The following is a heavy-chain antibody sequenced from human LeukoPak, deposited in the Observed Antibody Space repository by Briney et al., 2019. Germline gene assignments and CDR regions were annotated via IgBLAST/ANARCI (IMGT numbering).Heavy chain of an antibody. V-gene: IGHV4-34*01. D-gene: IGHD1-14*01. CDR3: ARGDEPVYYYMDV. J-gene: IGHJ6*03. Sequence: SETLSLTCAVYGGSFSGYYWSWLRQPPGKGLEWVGEINHSGSTNYNPSLKSRVTISLDTSKNQFSLKLSSVTAADTAVYYCARGDEPVYYYMDVWGKGTTVTISS. CDR1: GGSFSGYY. CDR2: INHSGST.